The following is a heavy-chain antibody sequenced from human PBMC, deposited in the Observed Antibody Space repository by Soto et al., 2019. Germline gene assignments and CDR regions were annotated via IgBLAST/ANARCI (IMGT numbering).Heavy chain of an antibody. CDR3: ARGDYGTGGYPFPYFDY. V-gene: IGHV1-2*02. CDR1: GYSFTGYY. J-gene: IGHJ4*02. Sequence: HEHLVQSGAEVKRPGASLKVSCKASGYSFTGYYIHWVRQAPGQGLEWMGWINPDSGATNYAQNFQGRVTLTIDTSIGTASMDLTSLSSDDTAVYYCARGDYGTGGYPFPYFDYWGQGTLVIVSS. CDR2: INPDSGAT. D-gene: IGHD2-8*02.